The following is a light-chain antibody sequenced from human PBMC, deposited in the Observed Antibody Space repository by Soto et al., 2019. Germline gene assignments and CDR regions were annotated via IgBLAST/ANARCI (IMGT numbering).Light chain of an antibody. Sequence: QSVLTQPASVSGSPGQSITISCTGTSSDVGGYNYVSWYQQHPGKAPKLIIYDVSNRPSGVSYRFSGSKSGNTASLTISGLQAEDEADYYCSSYTRSNTGVFGGGTKLTVL. CDR1: SSDVGGYNY. J-gene: IGLJ3*02. V-gene: IGLV2-14*03. CDR3: SSYTRSNTGV. CDR2: DVS.